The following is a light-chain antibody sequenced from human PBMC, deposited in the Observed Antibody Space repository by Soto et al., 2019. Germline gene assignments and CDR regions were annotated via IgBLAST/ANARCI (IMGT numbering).Light chain of an antibody. J-gene: IGLJ2*01. Sequence: QSALTQPASVSGSPGQSITISCTGTSSNVGSYKLVSWYQQHPGKAPKLMIYEVNKRPSGVPDRFSGSKSGSTASLTVSGLQAEDEADYYCSSYAGGNNLLFGGGTKLTVL. CDR3: SSYAGGNNLL. V-gene: IGLV2-8*01. CDR2: EVN. CDR1: SSNVGSYKL.